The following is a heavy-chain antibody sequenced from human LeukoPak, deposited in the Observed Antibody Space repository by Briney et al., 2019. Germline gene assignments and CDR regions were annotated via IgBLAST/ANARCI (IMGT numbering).Heavy chain of an antibody. CDR2: IYYSGST. CDR3: AGGDEAYWFDP. Sequence: PSESLSLTCTVSGGSISSGDYYWSWIRQPPGKGLDWIGYIYYSGSTYYNPSLKSRVTISVDTSKNQFSLKLSSVTAADTAVYYCAGGDEAYWFDPWGQGTLVTVSS. J-gene: IGHJ5*02. D-gene: IGHD2-21*01. V-gene: IGHV4-30-4*08. CDR1: GGSISSGDYY.